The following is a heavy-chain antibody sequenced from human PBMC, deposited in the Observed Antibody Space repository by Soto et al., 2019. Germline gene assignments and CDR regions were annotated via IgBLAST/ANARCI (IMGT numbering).Heavy chain of an antibody. J-gene: IGHJ4*02. CDR2: IIPIFGTA. CDR3: AVLRGVYYYDSSGYYSYFDY. D-gene: IGHD3-22*01. V-gene: IGHV1-69*06. CDR1: GGTFSSYA. Sequence: GASVKVSCKASGGTFSSYAISWVRQAPGQGLEWMGGIIPIFGTANYAQKFQGRVTITADKSTSTAYMELSSLRSEDTAVYYCAVLRGVYYYDSSGYYSYFDYWGQGTLVTVSS.